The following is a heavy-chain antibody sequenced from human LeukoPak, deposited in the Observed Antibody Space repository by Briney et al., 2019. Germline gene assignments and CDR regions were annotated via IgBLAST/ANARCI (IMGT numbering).Heavy chain of an antibody. CDR3: ARGQLYSYGYGFDY. Sequence: GGSLRLSCAASGFTFSSYEMNWVRQAPGRGLEWVSYISSSGSTIYYADSVKGRFTISRDNAKNSLYLQMNSLRAEDTAVYYCARGQLYSYGYGFDYWGQGTLVTVSS. D-gene: IGHD5-18*01. V-gene: IGHV3-48*03. J-gene: IGHJ4*02. CDR1: GFTFSSYE. CDR2: ISSSGSTI.